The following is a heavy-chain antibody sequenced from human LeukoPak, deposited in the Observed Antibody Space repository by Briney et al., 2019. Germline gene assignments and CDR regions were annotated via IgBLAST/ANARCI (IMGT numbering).Heavy chain of an antibody. J-gene: IGHJ4*02. V-gene: IGHV3-30-3*01. Sequence: PGRSLRLSCAASGFTFSSYAMHWVRQAPGKGLEWEAVISYDGSNKYYADSVKGRFTISRDNSKNTLYLQMNSLRAEDTAVYYCARGTEYFDYWGQGTLVTVSS. CDR2: ISYDGSNK. D-gene: IGHD1/OR15-1a*01. CDR3: ARGTEYFDY. CDR1: GFTFSSYA.